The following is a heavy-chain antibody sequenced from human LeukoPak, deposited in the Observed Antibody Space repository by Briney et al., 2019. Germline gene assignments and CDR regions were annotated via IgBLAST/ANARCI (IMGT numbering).Heavy chain of an antibody. V-gene: IGHV4-59*01. CDR2: MYYSGST. CDR3: ARDTYDYYFDP. J-gene: IGHJ5*02. Sequence: SSETLSLTCTVSGGSISSYYWSWIRQPPGKGLEWIGYMYYSGSTKYNPSLKSRVAISIDTSKNQFSLKLSSVTAADTAVYYCARDTYDYYFDPWGQGTLVTVSS. D-gene: IGHD5-12*01. CDR1: GGSISSYY.